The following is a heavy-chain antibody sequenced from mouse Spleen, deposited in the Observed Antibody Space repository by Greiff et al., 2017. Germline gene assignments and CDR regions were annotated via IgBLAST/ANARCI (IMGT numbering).Heavy chain of an antibody. V-gene: IGHV1-82*01. CDR1: GYAFSSSW. CDR3: AREGGYYWFAY. Sequence: VQLQQSGPELVKPGASVKISCKASGYAFSSSWMNWVKQRPGKGLEWIGRIYPGDGDTNYNGKFKGKATLTADKSSSTAYMQLSSLTSEDSAVYFCAREGGYYWFAYWGQGTLVTVSA. J-gene: IGHJ3*01. CDR2: IYPGDGDT. D-gene: IGHD2-3*01.